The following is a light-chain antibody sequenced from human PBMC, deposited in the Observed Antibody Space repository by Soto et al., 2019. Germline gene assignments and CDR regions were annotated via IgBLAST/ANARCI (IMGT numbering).Light chain of an antibody. Sequence: DIQMTESPSSLPASLGDRVSISSRASQSISSYLNWYQHTKGKPPKILTCAASSLPSGVPSRFSGSRSGTDCTLTISSLQPEDFETYYCQQSYSTPRTFGQGTKV. CDR3: QQSYSTPRT. CDR1: QSISSY. V-gene: IGKV1-39*01. CDR2: AAS. J-gene: IGKJ1*01.